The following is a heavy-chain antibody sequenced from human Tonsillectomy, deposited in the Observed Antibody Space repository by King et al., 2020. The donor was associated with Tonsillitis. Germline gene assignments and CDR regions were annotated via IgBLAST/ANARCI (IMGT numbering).Heavy chain of an antibody. CDR2: IYYSGSP. CDR1: GGSISISSYY. D-gene: IGHD3-22*01. J-gene: IGHJ5*02. Sequence: QLQESGPGLVKPSETLSLTGTVPGGSISISSYYWGGIRQPPGKGLEWMGRIYYSGSPYYNPSLKSGVTISVDTSKNQFPLKLSSVTAADTAVYYCARPSDSSGLFDPWGQGTLVTVSS. CDR3: ARPSDSSGLFDP. V-gene: IGHV4-39*06.